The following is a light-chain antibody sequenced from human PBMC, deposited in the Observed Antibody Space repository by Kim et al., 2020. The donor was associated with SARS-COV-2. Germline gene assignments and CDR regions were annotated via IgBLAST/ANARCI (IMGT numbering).Light chain of an antibody. CDR3: AVWDDSVNGVV. CDR1: SSNIGSNS. CDR2: SNN. J-gene: IGLJ2*01. V-gene: IGLV1-44*01. Sequence: QSVVTQPPSTSGTPGQRVTISCSGSSSNIGSNSVGWYQQLPGTAPKLLIYSNNQRPSRVPDRFSGSKSGTSGSLAISGLQSEDEAYYYCAVWDDSVNGVVFGGGTQLTVL.